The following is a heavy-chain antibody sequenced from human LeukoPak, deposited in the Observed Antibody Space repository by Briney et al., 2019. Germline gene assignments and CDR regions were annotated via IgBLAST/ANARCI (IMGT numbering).Heavy chain of an antibody. D-gene: IGHD6-19*01. Sequence: GGSLRLSCAASGFTFSSYSMNWVRQAPGKGLEWVSSISSSSSYIYYADSVKGRFTISRDNAKNSLYLQMNSLRAEDTAVYYCARDERAGYYYYGMDVWGQGTTVTVSS. CDR2: ISSSSSYI. J-gene: IGHJ6*02. CDR3: ARDERAGYYYYGMDV. CDR1: GFTFSSYS. V-gene: IGHV3-21*01.